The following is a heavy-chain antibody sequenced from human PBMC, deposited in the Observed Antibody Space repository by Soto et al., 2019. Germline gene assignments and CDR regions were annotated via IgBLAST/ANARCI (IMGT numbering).Heavy chain of an antibody. CDR2: ISYSGGTT. J-gene: IGHJ3*01. D-gene: IGHD3-22*01. CDR1: GFSFSNYA. V-gene: IGHV3-23*01. Sequence: GGSLRLSCAASGFSFSNYAMSWVRQAPGKGLEWVSAISYSGGTTYNADSVRGRFTISRDNSKNSLYLHMNSLRAEDTALYYCAKESYYDSTGYQGAFDLWGQGTMVTVSS. CDR3: AKESYYDSTGYQGAFDL.